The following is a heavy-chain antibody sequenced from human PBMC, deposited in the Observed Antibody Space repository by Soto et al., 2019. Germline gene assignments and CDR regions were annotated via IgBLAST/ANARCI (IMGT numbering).Heavy chain of an antibody. Sequence: PSEALSLTSTISGSPISNFYWNWIRQPPGVGLECICDIKYCGSTNYNSSLKSRVTISVYTSKNQFSLKLSSVTAADTAVYYCARNNLRLWEWLIKYNWIDPWGQGTLVSVAS. CDR3: ARNNLRLWEWLIKYNWIDP. CDR1: GSPISNFY. CDR2: IKYCGST. D-gene: IGHD3-3*01. V-gene: IGHV4-59*01. J-gene: IGHJ5*02.